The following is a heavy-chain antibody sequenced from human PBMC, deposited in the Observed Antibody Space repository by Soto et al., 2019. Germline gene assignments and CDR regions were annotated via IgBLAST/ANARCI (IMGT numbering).Heavy chain of an antibody. J-gene: IGHJ2*01. CDR2: INTDHGNT. CDR3: ARSVQWYSDI. Sequence: QVQLVQSGGEVKKPGASVKISCKTSGYMFTTYGITWVRQAPGQGLEWMGWINTDHGNTNYAQNLQGRLTMYADNSESTDYMELRTLRSDDTAVYYCARSVQWYSDIWGRGTLVTVSS. V-gene: IGHV1-18*01. D-gene: IGHD1-1*01. CDR1: GYMFTTYG.